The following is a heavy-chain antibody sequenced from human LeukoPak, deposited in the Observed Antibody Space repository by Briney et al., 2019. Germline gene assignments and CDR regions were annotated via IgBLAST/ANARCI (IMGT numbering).Heavy chain of an antibody. Sequence: GGSLRLSCAASGFMFSSYWMSWVRQAPGKGLEWVADIKEDGSEKSYVDSVKGRFTISRDNAKNSLYLQMNTLRAEDTAVYYCARDLVWFGEPKGYWGQGTLVTVSS. CDR2: IKEDGSEK. V-gene: IGHV3-7*01. J-gene: IGHJ4*02. D-gene: IGHD3-10*01. CDR1: GFMFSSYW. CDR3: ARDLVWFGEPKGY.